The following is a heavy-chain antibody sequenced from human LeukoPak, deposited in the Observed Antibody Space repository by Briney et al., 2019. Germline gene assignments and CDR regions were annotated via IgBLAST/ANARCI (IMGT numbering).Heavy chain of an antibody. CDR1: GFTFDDYA. Sequence: GGSLRLSCAASGFTFDDYAMHWVRQAPGKGLEWVSGISWNSGSIGYADSVKGRFTISRDNAKNSLYLQMNSLRAEDTAVYYCARGEEGYSYGWGLNYYYYGMDVWDQGTTVTVSS. CDR2: ISWNSGSI. CDR3: ARGEEGYSYGWGLNYYYYGMDV. J-gene: IGHJ6*02. D-gene: IGHD5-18*01. V-gene: IGHV3-9*01.